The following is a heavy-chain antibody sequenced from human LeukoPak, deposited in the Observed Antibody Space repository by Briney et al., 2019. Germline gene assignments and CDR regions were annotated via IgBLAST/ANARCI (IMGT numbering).Heavy chain of an antibody. V-gene: IGHV1-2*02. CDR3: ARAQSRQLWSYYYYYYMDV. D-gene: IGHD5-18*01. CDR2: INPNSGGT. CDR1: GYTFTGYY. Sequence: ASVKVSCKASGYTFTGYYMHWVRQAPGQGLEWMGWINPNSGGTNYAQKFQGRVTITRNTSISTAYMELSSLRSEDTAVYYCARAQSRQLWSYYYYYYMDVWGKGTTVTVSS. J-gene: IGHJ6*03.